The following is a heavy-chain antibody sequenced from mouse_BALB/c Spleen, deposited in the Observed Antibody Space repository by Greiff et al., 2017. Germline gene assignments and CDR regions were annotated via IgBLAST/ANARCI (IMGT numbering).Heavy chain of an antibody. CDR3: ARGNPYWYFDV. CDR1: GYTFTDYV. V-gene: IGHV1-81*01. CDR2: IYPGSGST. J-gene: IGHJ1*01. Sequence: VQLHQSGPELVKPGASVKMSCKASGYTFTDYVISWVKQRTGQGLEWIGEIYPGSGSTYYNEKFKGKATLTADKSSNTAYMELARLTSEDSAIYYCARGNPYWYFDVWGAGTTVTVSS.